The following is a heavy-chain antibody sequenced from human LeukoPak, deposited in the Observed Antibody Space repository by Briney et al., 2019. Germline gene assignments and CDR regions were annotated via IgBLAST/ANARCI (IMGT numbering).Heavy chain of an antibody. D-gene: IGHD3-10*01. CDR1: GSTFSSYG. Sequence: GGSLRLSCAASGSTFSSYGMHWVRQAPAKGLEWVAFIRYDGSNKYYADSVKGRFTISRDNSKNTLYLQMNSLRVEDTAVYYCAKDGQYGSGRDYYYYMDVWGKGTTVTVSS. V-gene: IGHV3-30*02. CDR2: IRYDGSNK. J-gene: IGHJ6*03. CDR3: AKDGQYGSGRDYYYYMDV.